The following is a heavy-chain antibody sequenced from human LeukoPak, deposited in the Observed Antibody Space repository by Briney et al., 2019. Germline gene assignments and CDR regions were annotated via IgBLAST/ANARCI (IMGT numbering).Heavy chain of an antibody. CDR3: ARGTSSSWHNAGGY. CDR1: GYSFTNYY. CDR2: INPSGGST. D-gene: IGHD6-13*01. Sequence: GASVKVSCKASGYSFTNYYIHWVRQAPGQGLEWMGIINPSGGSTGYAQKFQGRVNLTRDTSTSKVYIELSSLTSEDTAVYYCARGTSSSWHNAGGYWGQGTLVTVSS. J-gene: IGHJ4*02. V-gene: IGHV1-46*01.